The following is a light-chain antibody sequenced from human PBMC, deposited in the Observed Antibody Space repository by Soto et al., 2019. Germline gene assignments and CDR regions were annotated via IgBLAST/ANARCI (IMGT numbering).Light chain of an antibody. CDR2: TTS. CDR1: QNINNF. Sequence: DIQLTQSPSTLSASVGDRVTITCRASQNINNFLAWYQQKPGKAPKLLIYTTSTLEHGVPSRFSGRGSGTDVTLIISSLQPDDLATYFCQQYYSDWTFGQGTKVEI. CDR3: QQYYSDWT. J-gene: IGKJ1*01. V-gene: IGKV1-5*03.